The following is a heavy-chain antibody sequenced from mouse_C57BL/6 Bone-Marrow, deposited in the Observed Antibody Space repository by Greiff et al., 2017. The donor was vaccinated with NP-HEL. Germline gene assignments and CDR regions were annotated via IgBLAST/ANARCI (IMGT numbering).Heavy chain of an antibody. V-gene: IGHV1-69*01. CDR2: IDPSDSYT. Sequence: QVQLQQPGAELVMPGASVKPSCKASGYTFTSYWMHWVKQRPGQGLEWIGEIDPSDSYTNYNQKFKGKSTLTVDKSSSTAYMQLSSLTSEDSAVYYCARVFYYGSSYGFAYWGQGTLVTVSA. CDR1: GYTFTSYW. J-gene: IGHJ3*01. CDR3: ARVFYYGSSYGFAY. D-gene: IGHD1-1*01.